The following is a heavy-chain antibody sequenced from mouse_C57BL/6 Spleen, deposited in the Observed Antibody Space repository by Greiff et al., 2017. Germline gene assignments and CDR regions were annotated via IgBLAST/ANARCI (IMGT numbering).Heavy chain of an antibody. V-gene: IGHV1-82*01. D-gene: IGHD1-1*01. CDR3: AREDYDGSGFDY. CDR2: FYPGDADT. Sequence: VQLQESGPELVKPGASVTISCKASGYAFSSSWMNWVKQSPGKGLEWIGRFYPGDADTNYNGKFKGKATRTADKSSNTAYMQLSSLTSEDSAVYYCAREDYDGSGFDYWGQGTLVTVSA. CDR1: GYAFSSSW. J-gene: IGHJ3*01.